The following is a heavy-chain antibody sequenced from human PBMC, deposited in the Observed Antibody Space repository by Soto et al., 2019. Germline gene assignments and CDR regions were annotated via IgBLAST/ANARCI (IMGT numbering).Heavy chain of an antibody. Sequence: SETLSLTCTVSGGSISSSSYYWGWIRQPPWKGLEWIGNIYYSGSTYYNPSLKSRVTISVDTSKNQFSLKLTSVTAADTAVYYCARLGPPVVIVISGFDPWGQGTLVTVST. CDR3: ARLGPPVVIVISGFDP. D-gene: IGHD2-21*01. J-gene: IGHJ5*02. CDR2: IYYSGST. V-gene: IGHV4-39*01. CDR1: GGSISSSSYY.